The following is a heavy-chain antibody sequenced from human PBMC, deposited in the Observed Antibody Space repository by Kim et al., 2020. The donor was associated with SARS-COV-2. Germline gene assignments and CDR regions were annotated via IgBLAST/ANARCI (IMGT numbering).Heavy chain of an antibody. CDR3: ARELAQQLVPYYYYYGMDV. V-gene: IGHV3-30*01. D-gene: IGHD6-13*01. J-gene: IGHJ6*02. Sequence: RFTISRDNSKNTLYLQMNSLRAEDTAVYYCARELAQQLVPYYYYYGMDVWGQGTTVTVSS.